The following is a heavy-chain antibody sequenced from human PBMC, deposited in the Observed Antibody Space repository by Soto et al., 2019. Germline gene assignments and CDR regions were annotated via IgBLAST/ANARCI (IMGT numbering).Heavy chain of an antibody. J-gene: IGHJ4*02. Sequence: SETLSLTCTVSGGSISSGGYYWSWIRQHPGKGLEWIGYIYYSGSTYYNPSLTSRVTISVDTSKNQFSLKLSSVTAADTAVYYCARWIPLSQPTYFDYWGQGTLVTASS. D-gene: IGHD5-18*01. CDR3: ARWIPLSQPTYFDY. V-gene: IGHV4-31*03. CDR1: GGSISSGGYY. CDR2: IYYSGST.